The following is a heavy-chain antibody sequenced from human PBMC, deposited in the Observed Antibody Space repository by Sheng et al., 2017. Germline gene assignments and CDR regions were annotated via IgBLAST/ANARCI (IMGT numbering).Heavy chain of an antibody. CDR3: AGRQYYYDSSGYYPPYFDY. V-gene: IGHV4-34*01. J-gene: IGHJ4*02. CDR1: GGSFSGYY. CDR2: INHSGST. D-gene: IGHD3-22*01. Sequence: QVQLQQWGAGLLKPSETLSLTCAVYGGSFSGYYWSWIRQPPGKGLEWIGEINHSGSTNYNPSLKSRVTISVDTSKNQFSLKLSSVTAADTAVYYCAGRQYYYDSSGYYPPYFDYWGQGTLVTVSS.